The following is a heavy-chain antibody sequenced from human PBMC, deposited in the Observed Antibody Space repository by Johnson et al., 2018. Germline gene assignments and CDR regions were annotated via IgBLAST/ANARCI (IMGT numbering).Heavy chain of an antibody. Sequence: VQLVQSGGGLVKPGGSLRLSCAASGFTFSSYSMNWVRQAPGKGLEWVSSISSSSSYIYYADSVKGRFTISRDNAKNSLYLQMNSLKAEDTAVYDSAREDQQLVRIYYYYYYYMDVWGKGTTVTVSS. CDR3: AREDQQLVRIYYYYYYYMDV. CDR1: GFTFSSYS. V-gene: IGHV3-21*01. CDR2: ISSSSSYI. J-gene: IGHJ6*03. D-gene: IGHD6-13*01.